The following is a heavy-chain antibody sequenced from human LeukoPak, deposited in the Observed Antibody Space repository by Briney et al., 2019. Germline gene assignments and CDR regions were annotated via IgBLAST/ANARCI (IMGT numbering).Heavy chain of an antibody. CDR1: GFTFSNSW. J-gene: IGHJ3*02. D-gene: IGHD7-27*01. CDR3: ARDPAWGAFDI. CDR2: IKPDGSEK. V-gene: IGHV3-7*01. Sequence: GGSLRLSCAASGFTFSNSWMTWVRQAPEKGLESVASIKPDGSEKYYVDSVKGRFTISRDNAKNSRYLQMNSLRAEDTALYYCARDPAWGAFDIWGQGTMATVSS.